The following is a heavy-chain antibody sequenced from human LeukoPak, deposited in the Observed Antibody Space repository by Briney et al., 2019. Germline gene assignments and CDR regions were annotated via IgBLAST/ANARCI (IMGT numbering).Heavy chain of an antibody. Sequence: YPSETLSLTCTVSGASVSSGDYFWSWVRQPAGKGLEWIGHIYTSGSTRYSPSLKSRVTLSLDTSRNHFSLNLTSVTAADTAVYFCAASSGWYNILFDPWGQGTVVTVSS. V-gene: IGHV4-61*09. CDR1: GASVSSGDYF. J-gene: IGHJ5*02. CDR2: IYTSGST. CDR3: AASSGWYNILFDP. D-gene: IGHD6-19*01.